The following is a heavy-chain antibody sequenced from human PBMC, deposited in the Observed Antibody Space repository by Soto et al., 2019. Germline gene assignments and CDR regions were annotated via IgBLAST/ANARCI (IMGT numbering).Heavy chain of an antibody. Sequence: ESGGGVVQPGRSLRLSCAASGFTFSSYGMHWVRQAPGKGLEWVAVIWYDGSNKYYADSVKGRFTISRDNSKNTLYLQMNSLRAEDTAVYYCAREYSGYGKAGYFDYWGQGTLVTVSS. D-gene: IGHD5-12*01. J-gene: IGHJ4*02. CDR1: GFTFSSYG. CDR3: AREYSGYGKAGYFDY. CDR2: IWYDGSNK. V-gene: IGHV3-33*01.